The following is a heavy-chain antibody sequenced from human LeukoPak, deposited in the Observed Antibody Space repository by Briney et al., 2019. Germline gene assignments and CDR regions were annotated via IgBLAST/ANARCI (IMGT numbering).Heavy chain of an antibody. CDR1: GFTFSSYE. CDR2: ISSSGSTI. D-gene: IGHD1-14*01. CDR3: ASGKGMHSY. J-gene: IGHJ4*02. V-gene: IGHV3-48*03. Sequence: GGSLRLSCAASGFTFSSYERNWVRQAPGKGLEWVSYISSSGSTIYYADSVKGRFTISRDNAKNSLYLQMNSLRAEDTAVYYCASGKGMHSYWGQGTLVTVSS.